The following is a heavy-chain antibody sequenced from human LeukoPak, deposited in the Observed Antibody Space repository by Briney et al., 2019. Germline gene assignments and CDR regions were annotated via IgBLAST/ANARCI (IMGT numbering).Heavy chain of an antibody. Sequence: SGTLSLTCAVYGGSFSGYYWSWIRQPPGKGLEWIGEINHSGSTNYNPSPKSRVTISIDTSKNQFSLNLSSPAAAHTAVYYCARRATNPRLSMVRGVIVAANNHHFDYWGQGTLVTVSS. CDR2: INHSGST. J-gene: IGHJ4*02. D-gene: IGHD3-10*01. CDR3: ARRATNPRLSMVRGVIVAANNHHFDY. CDR1: GGSFSGYY. V-gene: IGHV4-34*01.